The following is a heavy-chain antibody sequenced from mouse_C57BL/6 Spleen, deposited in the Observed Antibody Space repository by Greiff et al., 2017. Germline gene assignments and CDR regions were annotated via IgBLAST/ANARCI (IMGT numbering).Heavy chain of an antibody. CDR3: AKNWGGWLLPYFDV. CDR1: GFSLTSYG. V-gene: IGHV2-4*01. CDR2: IWSGGST. Sequence: QVQLQQSGPGLVQPSQSLSITCTVSGFSLTSYGVHWVRQPPGKGLEWLGVIWSGGSTDYNAAFISRLSISKDNSKSPVFFKMNSLQADDTAIYYCAKNWGGWLLPYFDVWGTGTTVTVSS. D-gene: IGHD2-3*01. J-gene: IGHJ1*03.